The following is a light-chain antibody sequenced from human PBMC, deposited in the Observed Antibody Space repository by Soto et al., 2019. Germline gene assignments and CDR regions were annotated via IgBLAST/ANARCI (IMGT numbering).Light chain of an antibody. Sequence: DIQMTQSPSSLSASVLDIVTITFQASQDISHWLAWYQQKPGKAPKFLIYDASSLESGVPSRFSGSGSGTEFTLTISSLQPDDFATYYCQQYDSVLGTFGPGTKVDI. CDR1: QDISHW. CDR2: DAS. J-gene: IGKJ1*01. CDR3: QQYDSVLGT. V-gene: IGKV1-5*01.